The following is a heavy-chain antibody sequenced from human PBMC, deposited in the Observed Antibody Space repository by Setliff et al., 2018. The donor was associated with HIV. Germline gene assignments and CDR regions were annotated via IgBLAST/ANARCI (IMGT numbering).Heavy chain of an antibody. D-gene: IGHD4-4*01. CDR2: ISWNSGSI. CDR3: AQITVMGY. V-gene: IGHV3-9*01. J-gene: IGHJ4*02. Sequence: PGGSLRLSCAASGFTFSSYWMHWVRQAPGKGLEWVSGISWNSGSIGYADSVKGRFTISRDNAKNSLYLQMNSLRAEDTAVYYCAQITVMGYWGQGTLVTVSS. CDR1: GFTFSSYW.